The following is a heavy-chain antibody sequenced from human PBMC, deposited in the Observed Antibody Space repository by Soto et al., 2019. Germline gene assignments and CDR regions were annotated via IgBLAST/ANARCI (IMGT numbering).Heavy chain of an antibody. J-gene: IGHJ4*02. Sequence: QVQLQESGPGLVKPLGTLSLTCAVSGASIGTSNWWSWVRQSPGKGLEWIGELHDSGSTESNPSLKRRVTISLDKSKDQFSLNVSSVTAADTAVYYCARLKTYDVLNKSDYWGQGSLVTVSS. V-gene: IGHV4-4*02. D-gene: IGHD3-9*01. CDR3: ARLKTYDVLNKSDY. CDR2: LHDSGST. CDR1: GASIGTSNW.